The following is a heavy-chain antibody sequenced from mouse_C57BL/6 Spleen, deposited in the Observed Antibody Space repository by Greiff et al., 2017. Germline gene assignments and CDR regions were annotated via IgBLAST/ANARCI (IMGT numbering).Heavy chain of an antibody. D-gene: IGHD2-4*01. J-gene: IGHJ3*01. CDR3: TRSKFYYDYEAWFAY. CDR2: IYPGNSDT. Sequence: VQLQQSGTVLARPGASVKMSCKTSGYTFTSYWMHWVKQRPGQGLEWIGAIYPGNSDTSYNQKFKGKAKLTAVTSASTAYMELSSLTNEDSAVYYCTRSKFYYDYEAWFAYWGQGTLVTVSA. V-gene: IGHV1-5*01. CDR1: GYTFTSYW.